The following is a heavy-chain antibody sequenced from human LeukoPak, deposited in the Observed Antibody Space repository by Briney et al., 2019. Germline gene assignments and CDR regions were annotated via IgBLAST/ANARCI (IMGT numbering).Heavy chain of an antibody. Sequence: PGGSLRLSCAASGFNFNSYWMSWVRQAPGKGLDWVASIKQDGSDKKYVDSVKGRFTISRDNAKNSLYLQMNSLRAEDTAVYYCARDEMATSYPYYYYGMDVWGQGTTVTVSS. V-gene: IGHV3-7*01. CDR3: ARDEMATSYPYYYYGMDV. CDR1: GFNFNSYW. CDR2: IKQDGSDK. J-gene: IGHJ6*02. D-gene: IGHD5-24*01.